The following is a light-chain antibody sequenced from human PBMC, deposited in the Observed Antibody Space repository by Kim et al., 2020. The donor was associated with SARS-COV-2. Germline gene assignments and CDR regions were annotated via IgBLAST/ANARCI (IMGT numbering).Light chain of an antibody. J-gene: IGLJ3*02. CDR2: RNN. CDR1: SNNVGNQG. V-gene: IGLV10-54*01. CDR3: STWDISLSAHV. Sequence: QAGLTQPPSVSKGLRQTVTLTCTGNSNNVGNQGALWLQQHQGHPPKLVSYRNNNRPSGISERLSASRSGNTASLTITGLQPEDEADYYCSTWDISLSAHVFGGGTQLTV.